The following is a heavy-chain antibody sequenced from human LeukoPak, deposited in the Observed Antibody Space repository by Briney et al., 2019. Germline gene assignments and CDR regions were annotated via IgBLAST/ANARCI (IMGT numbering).Heavy chain of an antibody. CDR3: AKDRAAAGFAGFDY. V-gene: IGHV3-23*01. Sequence: GGSLRLSCAASGLTFSNYAMSWVRQAPGKGLEWVSTISGSGGSTSYADSVKGRFTISRDNSKNTLYLQMDSLRVEDTALYYCAKDRAAAGFAGFDYWGQGTLVTVSS. CDR1: GLTFSNYA. CDR2: ISGSGGST. J-gene: IGHJ4*02. D-gene: IGHD6-13*01.